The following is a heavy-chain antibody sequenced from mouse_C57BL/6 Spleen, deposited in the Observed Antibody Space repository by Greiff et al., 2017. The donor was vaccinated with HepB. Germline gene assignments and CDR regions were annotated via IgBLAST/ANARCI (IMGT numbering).Heavy chain of an antibody. CDR2: IWSGGST. CDR3: SRGPRGAMDY. J-gene: IGHJ4*01. CDR1: GFSLTSYG. V-gene: IGHV2-2*01. Sequence: VKLMESGPGLVQPSQSLSITCTVSGFSLTSYGVHWVRQSQGKGLEWLGVIWSGGSTDYNAAFISRLSISKDNSKGQFFFKRNSLQAYDTAIYYCSRGPRGAMDYWGQGTSVIVSS.